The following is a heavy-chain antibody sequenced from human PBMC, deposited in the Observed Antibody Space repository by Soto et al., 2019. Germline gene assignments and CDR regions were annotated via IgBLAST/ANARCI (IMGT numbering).Heavy chain of an antibody. CDR1: GFAFSDPY. CDR2: ISSSGSTI. D-gene: IGHD4-17*01. V-gene: IGHV3-11*01. CDR3: ARGGASVTTPFDY. J-gene: IGHJ4*02. Sequence: QVQLVESGGGLVKPGGSLRLSCAASGFAFSDPYMSWIRQAPGKGLEWISYISSSGSTIYYADSVKGRFTISRDNAKKSLYLQMDSLTADDTAVYYCARGGASVTTPFDYWGQGTQVTSPQ.